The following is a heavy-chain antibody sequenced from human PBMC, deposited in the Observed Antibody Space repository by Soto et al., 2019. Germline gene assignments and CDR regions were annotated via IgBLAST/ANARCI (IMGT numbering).Heavy chain of an antibody. CDR1: GGSISSGGYY. CDR2: IYYSGST. D-gene: IGHD6-13*01. Sequence: QVQLQESGPGLVKPSQTLSLTCTVSGGSISSGGYYWSWIRQHPGKGLEWIGYIYYSGSTYYNPSRRSRVTISVDTSKNQFSLKLSSVTAADTAVYYCARSVAAAGHFDYWGQGTLVTVSS. J-gene: IGHJ4*02. CDR3: ARSVAAAGHFDY. V-gene: IGHV4-31*03.